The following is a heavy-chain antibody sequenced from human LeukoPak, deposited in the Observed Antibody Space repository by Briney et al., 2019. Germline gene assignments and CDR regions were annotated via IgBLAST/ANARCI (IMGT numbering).Heavy chain of an antibody. V-gene: IGHV3-21*04. D-gene: IGHD4-17*01. J-gene: IGHJ4*02. CDR2: ISSSSSYM. CDR1: GFTFSTYS. Sequence: GGSLRLSCAASGFTFSTYSMNWVRQAPGKGLEWVSSISSSSSYMYYADSLKGRFTISRDNSKNTLYLQMNSLRAEDTAVYYCARAYAVWGQGTLVTVSS. CDR3: ARAYAV.